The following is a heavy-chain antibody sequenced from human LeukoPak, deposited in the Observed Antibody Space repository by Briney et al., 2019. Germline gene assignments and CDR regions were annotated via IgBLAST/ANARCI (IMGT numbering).Heavy chain of an antibody. CDR1: GGSISSYY. D-gene: IGHD6-13*01. Sequence: SETLPLTCTVSGGSISSYYWSWIRQPPGKGLEWIGYIYYSGSTNYNPSLKSRVTISVDTSKNQFSLKLSSVTAADTAVYYCARDASSSFDLGGRGTLATVSS. CDR3: ARDASSSFDL. J-gene: IGHJ2*01. V-gene: IGHV4-59*01. CDR2: IYYSGST.